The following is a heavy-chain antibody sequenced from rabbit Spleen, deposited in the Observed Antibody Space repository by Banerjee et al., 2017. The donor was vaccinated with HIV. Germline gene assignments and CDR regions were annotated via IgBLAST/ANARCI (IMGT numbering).Heavy chain of an antibody. CDR2: IYAGSSGST. CDR1: GFSFSSNW. D-gene: IGHD4-1*01. Sequence: QSLEESGGDLVKPGASLTLTCTVSGFSFSSNWICWVRQAPGKGLEWIACIYAGSSGSTYSASWVNGRFTISKTSSTTVTLQMTSLTAADTATYFCARDLAGVIGWNFNLWGPGTLVTVS. J-gene: IGHJ4*01. CDR3: ARDLAGVIGWNFNL. V-gene: IGHV1S40*01.